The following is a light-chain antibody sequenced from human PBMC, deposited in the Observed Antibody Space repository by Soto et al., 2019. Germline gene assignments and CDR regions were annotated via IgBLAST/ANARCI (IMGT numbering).Light chain of an antibody. J-gene: IGKJ4*01. CDR3: QQSYSTPRLT. CDR1: QSISSY. V-gene: IGKV1-39*01. CDR2: AAS. Sequence: DIQMTQSPSSLSASVGDRVTITCRASQSISSYLNWYQQKPGKAPKLRIYAASSLQSGVPSRFSGSGSGTDFTLTISSLQPEDVATYYCQQSYSTPRLTFGGGTKVEIK.